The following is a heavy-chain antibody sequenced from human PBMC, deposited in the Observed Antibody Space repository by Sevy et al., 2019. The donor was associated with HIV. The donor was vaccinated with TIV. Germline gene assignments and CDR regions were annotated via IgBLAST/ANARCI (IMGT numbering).Heavy chain of an antibody. CDR3: DLAAQLTMTVAVGYFEF. J-gene: IGHJ4*02. Sequence: ASVKVSCKAFGGTFNKYPFIWVRQAPGQGLEWMVGIIPIFGTKNYAQKFQGRATITADQYTNTVYMELSSLTSEDTAVYCADLAAQLTMTVAVGYFEFWGQGTLVTVSS. D-gene: IGHD2-2*01. CDR1: GGTFNKYP. V-gene: IGHV1-69*13. CDR2: IIPIFGTK.